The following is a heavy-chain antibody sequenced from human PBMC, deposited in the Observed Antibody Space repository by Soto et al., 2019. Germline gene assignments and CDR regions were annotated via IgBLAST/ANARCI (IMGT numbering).Heavy chain of an antibody. Sequence: QVQLLQSGAEVKKPGASVKVSCKASGYTFTSYDINWVRQATGQGLEWMGWMNPNSGNTGYAQKFQGRVTMTRNTSISTAYMELSSLRSEDTAVYYCARGRYYDFWSGYYPGWFDPWGQGTLVTVSS. CDR2: MNPNSGNT. CDR3: ARGRYYDFWSGYYPGWFDP. CDR1: GYTFTSYD. D-gene: IGHD3-3*01. V-gene: IGHV1-8*01. J-gene: IGHJ5*02.